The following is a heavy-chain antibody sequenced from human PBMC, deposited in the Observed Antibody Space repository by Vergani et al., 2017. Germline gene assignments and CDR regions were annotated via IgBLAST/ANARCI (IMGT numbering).Heavy chain of an antibody. CDR3: AGAGRSGGYYYFDY. D-gene: IGHD1-26*01. CDR1: GGTFSSYA. J-gene: IGHJ4*02. V-gene: IGHV1-69*01. CDR2: IIPIFGTA. Sequence: QVQLEQSGAEVKKPGSSVKVSCKASGGTFSSYAISWVRQAPGQGLEWMGGIIPIFGTANYAQKFQGRVTITAAESTSPAYMGLSSLSSEDTAVYYCAGAGRSGGYYYFDYWGQGTLVTVSS.